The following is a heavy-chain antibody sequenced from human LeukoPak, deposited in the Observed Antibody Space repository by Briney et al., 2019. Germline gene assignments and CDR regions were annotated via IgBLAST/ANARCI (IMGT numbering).Heavy chain of an antibody. CDR1: GFTVSSNY. V-gene: IGHV3-53*01. J-gene: IGHJ6*02. Sequence: GSLRLSCAASGFTVSSNYMSWVRQAPGKGLEWVSVIYSGGSTSYADSVKGRFTISRDNSKNTLYLQMSNLRAEDTAVYFCARGGGLDVWGQGATVTVSS. CDR3: ARGGGLDV. CDR2: IYSGGST. D-gene: IGHD3-16*01.